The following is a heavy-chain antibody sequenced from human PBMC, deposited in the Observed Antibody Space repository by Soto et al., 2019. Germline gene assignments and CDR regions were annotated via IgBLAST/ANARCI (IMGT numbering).Heavy chain of an antibody. Sequence: GGSLRLSCAASGFTFSSYGMHWVRQAPGKGLEWVAVISYDGSNKYYADSVKGRFTISRDNSKNTLYLQMNSLRAEDTAVYYCAKGVKWLRGDYYFDYWGQGTLVTVSS. CDR1: GFTFSSYG. V-gene: IGHV3-30*18. CDR3: AKGVKWLRGDYYFDY. D-gene: IGHD5-12*01. CDR2: ISYDGSNK. J-gene: IGHJ4*02.